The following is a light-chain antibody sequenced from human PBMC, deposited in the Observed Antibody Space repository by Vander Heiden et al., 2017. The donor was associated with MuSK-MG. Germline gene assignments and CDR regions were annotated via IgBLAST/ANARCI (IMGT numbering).Light chain of an antibody. CDR2: EVT. V-gene: IGLV2-8*01. CDR3: TSHAITKTWI. CDR1: SGGYNY. Sequence: QSALTQPPSASGSPGQSVTISCTGISGGYNYVSWYQQHPGKAPKVIIFEVTKRPSGVPDRFSGSRSGTTASLTVSGLQAEDEAYYYCTSHAITKTWIFGGGTKLTVL. J-gene: IGLJ2*01.